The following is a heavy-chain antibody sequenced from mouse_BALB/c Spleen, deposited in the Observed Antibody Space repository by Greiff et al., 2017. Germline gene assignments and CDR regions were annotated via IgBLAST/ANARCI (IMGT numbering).Heavy chain of an antibody. CDR1: GYAFTNYL. CDR3: ARWGWLPSMDY. Sequence: QVQLKQSGAELVRPGTSVKVSCKASGYAFTNYLIEWVKQRPGQGLEWIGVINPGSGGTNYNEKFKGKATLTADKSSSTAYMQLSSLTSDDYAVYFCARWGWLPSMDYWGQGTSVTVSS. V-gene: IGHV1-54*01. D-gene: IGHD2-3*01. J-gene: IGHJ4*01. CDR2: INPGSGGT.